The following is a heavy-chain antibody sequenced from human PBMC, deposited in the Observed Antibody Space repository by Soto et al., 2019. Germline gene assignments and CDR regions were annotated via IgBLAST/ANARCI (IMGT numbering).Heavy chain of an antibody. CDR2: IIPIFGTT. J-gene: IGHJ5*02. Sequence: SVKVSCKASGGTFGSDAITWVRQAPGQGLEWVGRIIPIFGTTNYAQNLQGRVTISADKSTLTSYMELHSLTSDDTALYYCARHRTDSGYYTNWLDPWGQGTQVTVS. CDR1: GGTFGSDA. D-gene: IGHD3-22*01. CDR3: ARHRTDSGYYTNWLDP. V-gene: IGHV1-69*06.